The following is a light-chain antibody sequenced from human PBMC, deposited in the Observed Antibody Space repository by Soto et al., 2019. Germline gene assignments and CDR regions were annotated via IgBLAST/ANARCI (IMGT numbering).Light chain of an antibody. CDR3: QQYGSSPWT. CDR1: QSVSSY. Sequence: DIVMTQSPDSLAVSPGERATLSCRASQSVSSYLAWYQQKPGQAPRLLIYDASNRATGIPARFSGSGSGTDFTLTISRLEPEDFAVYYCQQYGSSPWTFGQGTKVDI. V-gene: IGKV3-20*01. CDR2: DAS. J-gene: IGKJ1*01.